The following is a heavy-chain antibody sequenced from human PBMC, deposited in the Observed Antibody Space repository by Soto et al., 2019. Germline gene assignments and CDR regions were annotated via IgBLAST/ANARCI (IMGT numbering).Heavy chain of an antibody. V-gene: IGHV1-69*13. Sequence: SVKVSCKASGGTFSSYAISWVRQAPGQGLEWMGGIIPIFGTANYAQKFQGRVTITADESTSTAYMELSSLRSEDTAVYYCAREEFSGYGMYYFDYWGQGTLVTVSS. CDR3: AREEFSGYGMYYFDY. CDR2: IIPIFGTA. D-gene: IGHD5-12*01. CDR1: GGTFSSYA. J-gene: IGHJ4*02.